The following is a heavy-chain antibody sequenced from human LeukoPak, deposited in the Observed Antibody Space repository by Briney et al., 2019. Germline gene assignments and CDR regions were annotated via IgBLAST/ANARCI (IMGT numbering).Heavy chain of an antibody. CDR2: ISGSGGST. CDR3: AKTEGNYYGSGSYYFDY. V-gene: IGHV3-23*01. CDR1: GFTFSSYA. D-gene: IGHD3-10*01. Sequence: GGSLRLSCVASGFTFSSYAMSWVRQAPGKGLEWVSAISGSGGSTYYADSVKGRFTISRDNSQNTVYLQMNCLRSEDTAVYYCAKTEGNYYGSGSYYFDYWGQGTLVTVSS. J-gene: IGHJ4*02.